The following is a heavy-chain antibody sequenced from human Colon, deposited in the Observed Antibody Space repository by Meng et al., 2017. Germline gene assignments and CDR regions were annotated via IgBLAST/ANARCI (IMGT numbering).Heavy chain of an antibody. V-gene: IGHV4-30-4*01. J-gene: IGHJ4*02. CDR1: GASISSGDYY. CDR2: IYYSGST. D-gene: IGHD6-13*01. Sequence: QVQLQESGPGLVKPSQTLSLTCTVSGASISSGDYYWSWIRQPPGKGLEWIGYIYYSGSTYYNPSLKSRLAISVDTSKNQFSLRLSSVTAADTAVYYCARDSRSTNFDYWGRGTLVTVSS. CDR3: ARDSRSTNFDY.